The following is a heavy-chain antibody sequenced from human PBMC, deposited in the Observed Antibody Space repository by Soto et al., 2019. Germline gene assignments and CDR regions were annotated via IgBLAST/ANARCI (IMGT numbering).Heavy chain of an antibody. CDR2: ISSTTNYI. CDR3: ARKIDRDY. V-gene: IGHV3-21*01. Sequence: SLRLSCAASGFTFTRYSMNWVRQAPGKGLEWVSSISSTTNYIYYADSVKGRFTISRDNSKNTLYLQMNSLRAEDTAVYYCARKIDRDYWGQGTLVTVSS. J-gene: IGHJ4*02. CDR1: GFTFTRYS.